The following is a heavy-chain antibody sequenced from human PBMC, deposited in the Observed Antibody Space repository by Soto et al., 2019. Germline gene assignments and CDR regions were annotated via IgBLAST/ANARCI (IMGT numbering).Heavy chain of an antibody. CDR3: ARDKNGWEFLIDY. CDR1: GSSVSSGSYY. V-gene: IGHV4-61*01. Sequence: PSETLSLTCTVSGSSVSSGSYYWSWIRQPPGKGLEWIGYIYYSGSTNYNPSLKSRVTISVDTSKNQFSLKLSSVTAADTAVYYCARDKNGWEFLIDYWGQGTLVTVSS. CDR2: IYYSGST. J-gene: IGHJ4*02. D-gene: IGHD1-26*01.